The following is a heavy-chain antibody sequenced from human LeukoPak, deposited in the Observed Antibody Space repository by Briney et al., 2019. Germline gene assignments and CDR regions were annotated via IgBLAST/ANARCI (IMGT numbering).Heavy chain of an antibody. CDR1: GGTFSSYA. CDR2: IIPIFGTA. CDR3: ARRPLTYDCSGGSCYLLYYFDY. V-gene: IGHV1-69*13. Sequence: GASVKVSCKASGGTFSSYAISWVRQAPGQGLEWMGGIIPIFGTANYAQKFQGRVTTTADESTSTAYMELSSLRSEDTAVYYCARRPLTYDCSGGSCYLLYYFDYWGQGTLVTVSS. J-gene: IGHJ4*02. D-gene: IGHD2-15*01.